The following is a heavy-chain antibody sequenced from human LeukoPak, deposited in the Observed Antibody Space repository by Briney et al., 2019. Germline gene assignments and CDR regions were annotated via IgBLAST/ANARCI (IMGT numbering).Heavy chain of an antibody. D-gene: IGHD3-22*01. CDR3: AKVGYYDSSGYGIFVGWFDP. CDR2: ISGSGGST. Sequence: PGGSLRLSCAASGFTFSSYAMSWVRQAPGKGLEWVSAISGSGGSTYYADSVKGRFTISRDNSKNTLYLQMNSLRAEDTAVYYCAKVGYYDSSGYGIFVGWFDPWGQGTLVTVSS. J-gene: IGHJ5*02. V-gene: IGHV3-23*01. CDR1: GFTFSSYA.